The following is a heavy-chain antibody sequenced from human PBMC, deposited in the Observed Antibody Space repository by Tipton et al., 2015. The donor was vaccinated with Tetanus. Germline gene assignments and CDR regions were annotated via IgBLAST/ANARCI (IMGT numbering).Heavy chain of an antibody. V-gene: IGHV1-8*01. CDR2: MNPNSGNT. J-gene: IGHJ6*02. Sequence: QLVQSGAEVKKPGASVKVSCKASGYTFTSYDINWVRQATGQGLEWMGWMNPNSGNTGYAQKFQGRVTMTRNTSISTAYMELSSLRSEDTAVYYCARSRGGGGYGRGRLGRYGMDVWGQGTTVTVSS. CDR3: ARSRGGGGYGRGRLGRYGMDV. CDR1: GYTFTSYD. D-gene: IGHD1-26*01.